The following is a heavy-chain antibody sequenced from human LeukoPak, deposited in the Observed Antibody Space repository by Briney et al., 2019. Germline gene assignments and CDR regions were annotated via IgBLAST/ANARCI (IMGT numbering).Heavy chain of an antibody. J-gene: IGHJ1*01. V-gene: IGHV3-23*01. CDR1: GFTFSSYA. D-gene: IGHD6-25*01. CDR3: AKDWRNGYSSDWYSEGYFPH. CDR2: ISNGGHST. Sequence: GGSLRLSCVASGFTFSSYAMSWVRQAPGKGLESVSGISNGGHSTYNADSVKGRFTGTRDNSKNTLYLQMNSLRAEDTAVYYCAKDWRNGYSSDWYSEGYFPHWGQGTLVTVSS.